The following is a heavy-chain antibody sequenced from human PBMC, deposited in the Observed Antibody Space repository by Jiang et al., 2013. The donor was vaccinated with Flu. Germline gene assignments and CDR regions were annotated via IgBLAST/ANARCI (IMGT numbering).Heavy chain of an antibody. CDR1: GSSNSTYYY. D-gene: IGHD6-19*01. CDR3: ARSDWLGEAFDY. Sequence: SGSGLVKPSETLSLTCAVSGSSNSTYYYWGWIRQPPGKGLEWIGSMSQSGGTYYNPSLKSRVTISGDTSKNQFSLRLTSVTAADTAVYYCARSDWLGEAFDYWGQGTLVTVSS. CDR2: MSQSGGT. J-gene: IGHJ4*02. V-gene: IGHV4-38-2*01.